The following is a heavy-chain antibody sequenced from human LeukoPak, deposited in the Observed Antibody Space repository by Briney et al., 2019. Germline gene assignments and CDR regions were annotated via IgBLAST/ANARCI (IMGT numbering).Heavy chain of an antibody. J-gene: IGHJ4*02. D-gene: IGHD3-22*01. CDR2: IYDSGST. CDR3: ARTLYYYDSSGYYYFDY. Sequence: PAETLSLTCTVSGGSISSYYWSWIRQFPGKGLEWIGYIYDSGSTNYNPSLKSRVTISVDTSKNQFSLKLSSVTAADTAVYYCARTLYYYDSSGYYYFDYWDQGTLVTVSS. V-gene: IGHV4-4*09. CDR1: GGSISSYY.